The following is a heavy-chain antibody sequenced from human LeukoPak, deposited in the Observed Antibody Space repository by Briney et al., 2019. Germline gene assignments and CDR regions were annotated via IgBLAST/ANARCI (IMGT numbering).Heavy chain of an antibody. CDR1: GFTFSIYA. Sequence: GGSLSLSCAASGFTFSIYAISWVRQAPGRGLEWVSAISGSVGSTYYADSVKGRFTISRDNYKNTLYLQMNSLRAEDTAVYYCAKAGYCSSTSCYINWFDPWGQGTLVTVSS. D-gene: IGHD2-2*02. J-gene: IGHJ5*02. CDR2: ISGSVGST. CDR3: AKAGYCSSTSCYINWFDP. V-gene: IGHV3-23*01.